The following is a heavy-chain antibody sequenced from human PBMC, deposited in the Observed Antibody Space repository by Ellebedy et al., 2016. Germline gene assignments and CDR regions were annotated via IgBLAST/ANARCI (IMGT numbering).Heavy chain of an antibody. CDR3: AMYYDYSSGYYTGVEY. D-gene: IGHD3-3*01. J-gene: IGHJ4*02. V-gene: IGHV3-7*01. Sequence: GESLKISXEASGFTFNTYTMTWARQAPGKGLEWVARMREDGGAIYYVDSVKGRFTISRDNAKNSLYLQMNSLRAEDTAVYYCAMYYDYSSGYYTGVEYWGQGTLVTVST. CDR1: GFTFNTYT. CDR2: MREDGGAI.